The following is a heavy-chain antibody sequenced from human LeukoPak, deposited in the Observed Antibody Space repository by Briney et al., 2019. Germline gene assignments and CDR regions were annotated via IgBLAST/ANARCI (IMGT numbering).Heavy chain of an antibody. CDR3: ASGYSYGRYYFDY. CDR2: INSDGSTT. CDR1: GFTFSSYW. J-gene: IGHJ4*02. D-gene: IGHD5-18*01. V-gene: IGHV3-74*01. Sequence: PGGSLRLSCAASGFTFSSYWMHWVRQAPGKGLVWVSRINSDGSTTTYADSVKGRFTISRDNAKNTLSLQMNSLRAEDTAVYYCASGYSYGRYYFDYWGQGTLVTVSS.